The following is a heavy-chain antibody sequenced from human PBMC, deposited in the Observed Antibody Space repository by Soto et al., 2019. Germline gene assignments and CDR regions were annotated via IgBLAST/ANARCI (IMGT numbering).Heavy chain of an antibody. CDR2: IYVNDNR. CDR3: AKGPAIVLVPAAMNYYYGMDV. Sequence: PGGSLRLSCAVSRLTVTNNYMTWVRQAPGKGLEWVSVIYVNDNRYYAESVKGRFTISRDSSKNTLYLQMNSLRAEDTAVYYCAKGPAIVLVPAAMNYYYGMDVWGQGTTVTVSS. CDR1: RLTVTNNY. J-gene: IGHJ6*02. D-gene: IGHD2-2*01. V-gene: IGHV3-66*01.